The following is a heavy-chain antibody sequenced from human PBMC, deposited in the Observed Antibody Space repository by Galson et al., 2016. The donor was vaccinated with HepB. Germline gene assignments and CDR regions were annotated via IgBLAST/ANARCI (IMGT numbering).Heavy chain of an antibody. V-gene: IGHV1-18*04. CDR1: GYNFGTYG. CDR2: ISTYNGNP. J-gene: IGHJ5*02. Sequence: SVKVSCKASGYNFGTYGFSWVRQAPGQGLEWMGCISTYNGNPKYAQKVQGRVTMTTDTSTATAYMELRSLRSDDTAVYYCARDHVGGSGSLPNWLDPWGQGTLVTVSS. D-gene: IGHD3-10*01. CDR3: ARDHVGGSGSLPNWLDP.